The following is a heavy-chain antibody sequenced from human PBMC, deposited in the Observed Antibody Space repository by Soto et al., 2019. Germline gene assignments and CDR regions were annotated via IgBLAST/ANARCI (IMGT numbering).Heavy chain of an antibody. Sequence: TSETLSLTCTVSGGSISSYYWSWIRQPPGKGLEWIGYIYYSGSTNYNPSLKSRVTISVDTSKNQFSLKLSSVTAADTAVYYCARRGSSWLSSGWYDSNWFDPWGQGTLVTVSS. D-gene: IGHD6-19*01. CDR1: GGSISSYY. CDR3: ARRGSSWLSSGWYDSNWFDP. V-gene: IGHV4-59*08. J-gene: IGHJ5*02. CDR2: IYYSGST.